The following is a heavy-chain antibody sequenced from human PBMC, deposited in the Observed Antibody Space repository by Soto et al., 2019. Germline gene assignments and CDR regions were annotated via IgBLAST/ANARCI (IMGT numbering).Heavy chain of an antibody. V-gene: IGHV4-39*01. CDR3: ARVSGSSWLGYGMDV. Sequence: SETLSLTCTVSGGSIRSSSYYWGWIRQPPGKGLEWIGSIYYSGSTYYNPSLKSRVTISVDTSKNQFSLKLSSVTAADTAVYYCARVSGSSWLGYGMDVWGQGTTVT. CDR2: IYYSGST. D-gene: IGHD6-13*01. CDR1: GGSIRSSSYY. J-gene: IGHJ6*02.